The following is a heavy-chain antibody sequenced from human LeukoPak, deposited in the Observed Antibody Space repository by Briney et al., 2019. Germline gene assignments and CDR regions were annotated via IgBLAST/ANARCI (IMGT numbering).Heavy chain of an antibody. CDR1: EFTFSSYE. J-gene: IGHJ4*02. CDR2: ISNSGDTI. Sequence: GGSLRLSCAASEFTFSSYEMNWVRQAPGKGLEWGSYISNSGDTIYYADSVKGRFTISRDNAKNSLYLQLNNLRAEDTAVYYCARVPRSSRIPIFRWGQGTLVTVSS. CDR3: ARVPRSSRIPIFR. D-gene: IGHD3-3*01. V-gene: IGHV3-48*03.